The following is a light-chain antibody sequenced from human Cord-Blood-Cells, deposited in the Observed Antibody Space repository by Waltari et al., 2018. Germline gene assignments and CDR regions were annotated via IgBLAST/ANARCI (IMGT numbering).Light chain of an antibody. CDR1: QSVSSSY. CDR3: QQYGSSPIT. J-gene: IGKJ5*01. V-gene: IGKV3-20*01. CDR2: GAS. Sequence: EIVLTQSPGTLSLSPGERATLSCRASQSVSSSYLACYQQKPGQAPSLLIYGASSRATGIPDRFSGSGSGTDFTLTISRLEPEDFSVYYCQQYGSSPITFGQGTRLEIK.